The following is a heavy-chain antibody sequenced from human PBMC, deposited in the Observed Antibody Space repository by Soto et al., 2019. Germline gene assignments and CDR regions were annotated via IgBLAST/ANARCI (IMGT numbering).Heavy chain of an antibody. CDR3: AREPPRPTAGLNYFDP. V-gene: IGHV1-58*01. J-gene: IGHJ5*02. Sequence: ASVKVSCKTSGFTFTNSAVQWVRQARGQRLEWIGRIVVGSGNADYAQKFQERVTFTRDMSKGSVYMEMNSLRFDDTAVYYCAREPPRPTAGLNYFDPWGRGTLVTVSS. CDR1: GFTFTNSA. CDR2: IVVGSGNA. D-gene: IGHD1-7*01.